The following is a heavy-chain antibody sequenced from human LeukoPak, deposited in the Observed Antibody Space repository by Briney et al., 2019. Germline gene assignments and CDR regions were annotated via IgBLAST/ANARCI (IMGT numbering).Heavy chain of an antibody. V-gene: IGHV3-23*01. D-gene: IGHD3-22*01. J-gene: IGHJ4*02. CDR2: ISGSGGST. CDR1: GFTFSSYA. Sequence: GGSLRLSCAASGFTFSSYAMSWVRQAPGKGLEWVSAISGSGGSTYYADSVKGRFTISRDNFKNTLYLQMNSLRAEDTAVYYCAKFYDSSGYYLSYFDYWGQGTLVTVSS. CDR3: AKFYDSSGYYLSYFDY.